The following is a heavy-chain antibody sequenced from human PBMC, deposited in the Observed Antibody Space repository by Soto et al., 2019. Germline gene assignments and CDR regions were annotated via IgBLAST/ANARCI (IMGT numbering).Heavy chain of an antibody. CDR3: ARHFNGGNMFYYYYGMDV. J-gene: IGHJ6*02. CDR1: GYIFTKYW. CDR2: IFPGDSDT. Sequence: GESLKISCTTSGYIFTKYWIGWVRQMPGKGLEWMGIIFPGDSDTTYSPSFQGQVTISADRSLSTAYLQWSSLKASDSAMYYCARHFNGGNMFYYYYGMDVWGQGTTVTVSS. D-gene: IGHD2-15*01. V-gene: IGHV5-51*01.